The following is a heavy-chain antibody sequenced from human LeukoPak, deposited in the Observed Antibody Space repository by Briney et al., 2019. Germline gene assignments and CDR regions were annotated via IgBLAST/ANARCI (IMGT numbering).Heavy chain of an antibody. D-gene: IGHD3-16*01. CDR1: GFTFSSYS. CDR2: ISSSSSYI. J-gene: IGHJ3*02. Sequence: PGGSLRLSCAASGFTFSSYSMNWVRQAPGKGLEWVSSISSSSSYIYYADSAKGRFTISRDNAKNSLYLQMNSLRAEDTAVYYCARGWGGAFDIWGQGTMVTVSS. V-gene: IGHV3-21*01. CDR3: ARGWGGAFDI.